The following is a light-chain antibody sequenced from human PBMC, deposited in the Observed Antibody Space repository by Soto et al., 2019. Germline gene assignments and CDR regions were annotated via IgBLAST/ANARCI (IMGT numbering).Light chain of an antibody. CDR2: DAS. Sequence: EIVLTQSLATLSLSPGERATLSCRASRSINNYLAWYQQRPGQAPRLLFYDASNRATGIPARFNGSGSGTDFTLTITALEPDDFAVYYCQQRSNWPPGITFGQGTKLEIK. J-gene: IGKJ2*01. V-gene: IGKV3-11*01. CDR1: RSINNY. CDR3: QQRSNWPPGIT.